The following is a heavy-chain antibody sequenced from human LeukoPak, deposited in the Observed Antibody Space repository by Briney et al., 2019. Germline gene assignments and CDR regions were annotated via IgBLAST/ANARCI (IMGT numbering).Heavy chain of an antibody. CDR3: ARHTVRNVFIYYFDY. Sequence: SQTLSLTCTVSGGSISSSSYYWGWIRQPPGKGLEWIGSIYYSGSTYYNPSLKSRVTISVDTSKNQFSLKLSSVTAADTAVYYCARHTVRNVFIYYFDYWGQGTLVTVSS. CDR2: IYYSGST. D-gene: IGHD1-1*01. J-gene: IGHJ4*02. CDR1: GGSISSSSYY. V-gene: IGHV4-39*01.